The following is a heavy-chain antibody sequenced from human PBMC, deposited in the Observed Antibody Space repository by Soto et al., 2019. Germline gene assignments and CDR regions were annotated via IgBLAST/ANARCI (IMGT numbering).Heavy chain of an antibody. CDR1: GFTFSSYS. D-gene: IGHD3-9*01. J-gene: IGHJ5*02. CDR2: ISSSSSTI. CDR3: ARDRDYDILTGYYDNNWFDP. V-gene: IGHV3-48*02. Sequence: EVQLVESGGGLVQPGGSLRLSCAASGFTFSSYSMNWVRQAPGKGLEWVSYISSSSSTIYYADSVKGRFTISRDNAKNSLHLQMNSLRDEDTAVYYCARDRDYDILTGYYDNNWFDPWGQGTLVTVSS.